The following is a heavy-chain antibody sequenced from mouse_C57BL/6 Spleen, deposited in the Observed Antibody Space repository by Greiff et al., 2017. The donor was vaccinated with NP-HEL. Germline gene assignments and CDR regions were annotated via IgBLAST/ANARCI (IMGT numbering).Heavy chain of an antibody. CDR1: GFNIKDYY. CDR3: ARGAGGSSSYWYFDV. CDR2: IDPEDGET. J-gene: IGHJ1*03. Sequence: EVQLVESGAELVKPGASVKLSCTASGFNIKDYYMHWVKQRTEQGLEWIGRIDPEDGETKYAPKFQGKATITADTSSNTAYLQLSSLTSEDTAVYYCARGAGGSSSYWYFDVWGTGTTVTVSS. V-gene: IGHV14-2*01. D-gene: IGHD1-1*01.